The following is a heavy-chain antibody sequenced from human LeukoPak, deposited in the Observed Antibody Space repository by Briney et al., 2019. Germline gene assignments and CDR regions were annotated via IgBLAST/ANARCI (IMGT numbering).Heavy chain of an antibody. V-gene: IGHV3-30*04. Sequence: GGSLRLSCAPSGVSLSNYALDWVRQAPGKGLEWVAAISSDGSKTYYTDSVKGRFTISRDGPSDTLSLQMDSLRAEDTARYYCATSTTVAGTFWFHPWGQGTLVIVSS. CDR1: GVSLSNYA. J-gene: IGHJ5*02. CDR3: ATSTTVAGTFWFHP. D-gene: IGHD6-19*01. CDR2: ISSDGSKT.